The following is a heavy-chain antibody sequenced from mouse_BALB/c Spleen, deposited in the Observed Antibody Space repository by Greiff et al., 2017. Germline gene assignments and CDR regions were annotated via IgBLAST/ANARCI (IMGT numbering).Heavy chain of an antibody. Sequence: VQLQESGPELVRPGVLVKISCKGSGYTFTDYAMHWVKQSHAKSLEWIGVISTYSGNTNYNQKFKGKATMTVDKSSSTAYMQLNSLTSEDSAVYFCKRSYYGRYYAMDYWGQGTSVTVSS. J-gene: IGHJ4*01. CDR3: KRSYYGRYYAMDY. CDR2: ISTYSGNT. CDR1: GYTFTDYA. D-gene: IGHD1-1*01. V-gene: IGHV1-67*01.